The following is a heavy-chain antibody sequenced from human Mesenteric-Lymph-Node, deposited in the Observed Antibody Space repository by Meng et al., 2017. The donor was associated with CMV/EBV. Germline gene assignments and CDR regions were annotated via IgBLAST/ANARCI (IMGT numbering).Heavy chain of an antibody. CDR2: INPNSGGT. J-gene: IGHJ5*02. Sequence: ASVKVSCKASGYTFTSYDINWVRQAPGQGLEWMGWINPNSGGTNYAQKFQGRVTMTRDTSISTAYMELSRLRSDDTAVYYCARGYCSSTSCYTGFTPWGQGTLVTVSS. CDR3: ARGYCSSTSCYTGFTP. V-gene: IGHV1-2*02. CDR1: GYTFTSYD. D-gene: IGHD2-2*02.